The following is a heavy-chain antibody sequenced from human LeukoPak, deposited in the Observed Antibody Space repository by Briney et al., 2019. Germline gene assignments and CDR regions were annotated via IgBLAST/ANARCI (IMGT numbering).Heavy chain of an antibody. J-gene: IGHJ4*02. CDR3: ARAMLRSGFDY. CDR1: GGSISSGDYY. Sequence: SQTLSLTCTVSGGSISSGDYYWSWIRQPAGKGLEWIGYIYYSGSTYYNPSLKSRVTISVDTSKNQFSLKLSSVTAADTAVYYCARAMLRSGFDYWGQGTLVTVSS. CDR2: IYYSGST. D-gene: IGHD3-3*01. V-gene: IGHV4-30-4*01.